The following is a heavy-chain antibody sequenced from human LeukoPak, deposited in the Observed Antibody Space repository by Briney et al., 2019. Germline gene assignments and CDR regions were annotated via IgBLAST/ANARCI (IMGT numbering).Heavy chain of an antibody. CDR3: ARPYYYDSRIDP. V-gene: IGHV4-30-4*01. CDR1: GGSISSGDYY. J-gene: IGHJ5*02. D-gene: IGHD3-22*01. CDR2: MYYSGST. Sequence: SQTLSLTCTVSGGSISSGDYYWSWVRQPPGKGLEWLAYMYYSGSTYYNPSLKSRVTMSADTSNNQLSLKLSSVTAGDTAVYYCARPYYYDSRIDPWGQGILVTVSS.